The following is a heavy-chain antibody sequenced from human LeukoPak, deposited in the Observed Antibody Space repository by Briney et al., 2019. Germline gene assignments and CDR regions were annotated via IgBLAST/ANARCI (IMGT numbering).Heavy chain of an antibody. CDR3: AKVSDSTGYSYEY. CDR2: SRNKAKSYTT. CDR1: GFTLSEHY. J-gene: IGHJ4*02. D-gene: IGHD3-22*01. V-gene: IGHV3-72*01. Sequence: GGSLRLSCATSGFTLSEHYVDWVRQGPGKGLEWVGRSRNKAKSYTTEYAASAKGRFTISRDDSQNSVYLQMNSLRSEDTAVYSCAKVSDSTGYSYEYLGQGTLVTVSS.